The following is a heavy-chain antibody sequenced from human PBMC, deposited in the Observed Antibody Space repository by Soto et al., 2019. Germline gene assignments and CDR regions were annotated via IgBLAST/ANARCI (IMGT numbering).Heavy chain of an antibody. CDR1: GFTFSSYG. J-gene: IGHJ4*02. Sequence: QVQLVESGGGVVQPGRSLRLSCDASGFTFSSYGMHWVRQAPGKGLEWVAIISHDGNNKDSADSVKGRFTLSRDNSRNTLYLQLNSLRAEDTAMYYCAKSSGSSYGYFDYWGQGSLVTVSS. D-gene: IGHD3-22*01. CDR3: AKSSGSSYGYFDY. CDR2: ISHDGNNK. V-gene: IGHV3-30*18.